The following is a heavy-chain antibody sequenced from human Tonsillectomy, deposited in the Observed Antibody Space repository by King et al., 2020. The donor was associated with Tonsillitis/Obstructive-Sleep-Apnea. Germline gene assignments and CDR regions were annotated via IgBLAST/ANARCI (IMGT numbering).Heavy chain of an antibody. CDR3: AKGLDYDAPDY. V-gene: IGHV3-23*04. D-gene: IGHD3-3*01. CDR1: GFTFSSYA. J-gene: IGHJ4*02. Sequence: VQLVESGGGLVQPGGSLRLSCAASGFTFSSYALSWVRQAPGKGLGWVSLISGSGGSTNYADSVKGRVTNSRDNSKKTLELQMNSLRGEDTAIFYCAKGLDYDAPDYWGQGTLVTVSS. CDR2: ISGSGGST.